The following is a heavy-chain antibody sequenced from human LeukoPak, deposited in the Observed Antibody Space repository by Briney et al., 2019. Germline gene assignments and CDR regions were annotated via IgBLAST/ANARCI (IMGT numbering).Heavy chain of an antibody. CDR2: IYSGGTT. D-gene: IGHD6-13*01. J-gene: IGHJ4*02. CDR3: ARGVAAAGTTLDY. V-gene: IGHV3-66*01. CDR1: GFTVSSSY. Sequence: GGSLRLSCAASGFTVSSSYMTWVRQAPGKGLEWVSVIYSGGTTYYADSVKSRFTISRDNSKNTLYLQMNSLRDEDTAVYYCARGVAAAGTTLDYWGQGTLVTVSS.